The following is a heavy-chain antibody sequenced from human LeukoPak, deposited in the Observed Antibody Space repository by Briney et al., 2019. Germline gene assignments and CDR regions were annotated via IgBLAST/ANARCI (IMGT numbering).Heavy chain of an antibody. Sequence: PSQTLSLTCTVSGGSISSGGYYWSWIRQPPGKGLEWIGYIYHSGSTYYNPSLKSRVTISVDRSKNQFSLKLSSVTAADTAVYYCARAAVLRFLEWSYYFDYWGQGTLVTVSS. CDR3: ARAAVLRFLEWSYYFDY. CDR2: IYHSGST. CDR1: GGSISSGGYY. J-gene: IGHJ4*02. V-gene: IGHV4-30-2*01. D-gene: IGHD3-3*01.